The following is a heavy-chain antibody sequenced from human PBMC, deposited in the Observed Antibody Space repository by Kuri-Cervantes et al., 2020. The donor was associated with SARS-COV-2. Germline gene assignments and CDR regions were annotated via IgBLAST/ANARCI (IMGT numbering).Heavy chain of an antibody. D-gene: IGHD4-17*01. J-gene: IGHJ4*02. Sequence: SETLSLTCTVSGGSISSYYWSWIRQPAGKGLEWIGRIYTSGSTNYNPSLKSRVTMSVDASKNQFSLKLSSVTAADTAVYYCARGDYGDHPYYFDYWGQGTLVTVSS. CDR1: GGSISSYY. V-gene: IGHV4-4*07. CDR3: ARGDYGDHPYYFDY. CDR2: IYTSGST.